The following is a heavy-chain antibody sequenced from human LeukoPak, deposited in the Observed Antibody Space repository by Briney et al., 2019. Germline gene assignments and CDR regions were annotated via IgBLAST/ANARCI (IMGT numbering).Heavy chain of an antibody. V-gene: IGHV3-43*01. CDR1: GFTFDDYT. CDR2: ISWDGGST. D-gene: IGHD2-2*01. J-gene: IGHJ4*02. CDR3: ARGLSDCSSTSCSQV. Sequence: GGSLRLSCAASGFTFDDYTMHWVRQVPGKGLEWVSLISWDGGSTYYADSVKGRFTISRDNAKNSLYLQMNSLRAEDTAVYYCARGLSDCSSTSCSQVWGQGTLVTVSS.